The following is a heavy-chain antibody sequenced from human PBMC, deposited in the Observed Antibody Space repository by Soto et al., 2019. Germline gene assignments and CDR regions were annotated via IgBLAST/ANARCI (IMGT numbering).Heavy chain of an antibody. CDR1: GYTFTSYG. D-gene: IGHD6-13*01. V-gene: IGHV1-18*01. CDR2: ISAYNGNT. CDR3: ARAQGDSLTLFPYGMGV. Sequence: QVQLVQSGAEVKKPGASVKVSCKASGYTFTSYGISWVRQAPGQGLEWMGWISAYNGNTNYAQKLQGRVTMTTDTSPSTAYMELRSLRSDDTAGYYCARAQGDSLTLFPYGMGVWGQGTTVTVSS. J-gene: IGHJ6*02.